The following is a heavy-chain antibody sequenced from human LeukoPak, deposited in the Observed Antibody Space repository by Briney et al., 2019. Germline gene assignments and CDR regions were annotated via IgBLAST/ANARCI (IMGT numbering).Heavy chain of an antibody. CDR1: GGSISSYY. CDR3: ARDSRYCNSISCYGRPGYYGLDV. V-gene: IGHV4-59*01. J-gene: IGHJ6*02. D-gene: IGHD2-2*01. Sequence: SETLSLTCTVSGGSISSYYWSWIRQPPGNGLEWIGYIYYSGITNYNPSLRSRVTMSVDTSKNQFSLNLSSVTAADTAVYYCARDSRYCNSISCYGRPGYYGLDVWGQGTTVTVSS. CDR2: IYYSGIT.